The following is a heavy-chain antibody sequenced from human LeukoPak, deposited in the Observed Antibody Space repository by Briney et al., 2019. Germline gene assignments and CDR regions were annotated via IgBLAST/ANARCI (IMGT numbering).Heavy chain of an antibody. CDR2: INPNSGNT. Sequence: ASVQVSCKTSGYIFTGYWIHWVRQAPGQGLEWMGFINPNSGNTNYAQKFQGRVTMTRDMSISTAYLELSSLTSDDTAVYYCAREMRPPTTTLVAYWGQGTLVTVSS. V-gene: IGHV1-2*02. D-gene: IGHD1-1*01. CDR1: GYIFTGYW. CDR3: AREMRPPTTTLVAY. J-gene: IGHJ4*02.